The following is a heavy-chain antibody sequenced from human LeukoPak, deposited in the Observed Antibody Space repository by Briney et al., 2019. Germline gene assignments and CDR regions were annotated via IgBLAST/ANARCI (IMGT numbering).Heavy chain of an antibody. CDR2: IIPIFGTA. CDR1: GGTFSSYA. Sequence: SVKVSCKASGGTFSSYAISWVRQAPGQGLEWMGGIIPIFGTANYAQKFQGRVTITADKSTSTAYMELSSLRSEDTAVYYRASTPRYSGYEGGFDYWGQGTLVTVSS. D-gene: IGHD5-12*01. J-gene: IGHJ4*02. V-gene: IGHV1-69*06. CDR3: ASTPRYSGYEGGFDY.